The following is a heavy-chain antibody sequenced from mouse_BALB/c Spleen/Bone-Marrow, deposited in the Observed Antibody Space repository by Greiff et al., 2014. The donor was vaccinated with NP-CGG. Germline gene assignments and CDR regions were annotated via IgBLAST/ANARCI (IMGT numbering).Heavy chain of an antibody. CDR3: APLSRYFDV. V-gene: IGHV1-28*01. CDR1: GYSFTSYY. J-gene: IGHJ1*01. D-gene: IGHD6-2*01. Sequence: EVQLQQSGPELMKPGASVKISCKASGYSFTSYYMHGVKQSHGKSLEWIGYIDPFNGGTSYNQKFKGKATLTVDKSSSTAYMHLSSLTSEDSAVYYCAPLSRYFDVWGAGTTVTVSS. CDR2: IDPFNGGT.